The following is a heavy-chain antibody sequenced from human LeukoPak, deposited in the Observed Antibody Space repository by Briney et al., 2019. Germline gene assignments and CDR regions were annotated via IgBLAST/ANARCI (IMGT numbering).Heavy chain of an antibody. D-gene: IGHD6-13*01. CDR3: ARVYSSSWYSGY. J-gene: IGHJ4*02. CDR2: ITSSSSYI. CDR1: GFSFNSYS. V-gene: IGHV3-21*01. Sequence: GGSLRLSCAASGFSFNSYSMNWVRQAPGKGLEWVSSITSSSSYIYYEDSVKGRFTISRDNAKNSLYLQMNSLRAEDTAVYYCARVYSSSWYSGYWGQGTLVTVSS.